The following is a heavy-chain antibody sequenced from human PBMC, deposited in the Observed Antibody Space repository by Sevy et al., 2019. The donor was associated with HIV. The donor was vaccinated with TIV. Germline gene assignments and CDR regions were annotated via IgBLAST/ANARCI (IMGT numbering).Heavy chain of an antibody. D-gene: IGHD2-2*01. V-gene: IGHV3-11*06. J-gene: IGHJ5*02. Sequence: GGSLRLSCAASGFTFSDYYMSWIRQAPGKGLEWVSYISSSSSYKNYADSVKGRFTISRDNAKNSLYLQMNSLRAEDTAVYYCARGGDSIVVVPAANWFDPWGQGTLVTVSS. CDR3: ARGGDSIVVVPAANWFDP. CDR1: GFTFSDYY. CDR2: ISSSSSYK.